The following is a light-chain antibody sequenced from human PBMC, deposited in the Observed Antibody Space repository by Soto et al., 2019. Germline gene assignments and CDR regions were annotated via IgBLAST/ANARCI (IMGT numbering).Light chain of an antibody. V-gene: IGLV2-14*01. J-gene: IGLJ1*01. CDR3: ISYTRSSTLV. Sequence: QSVMTQPASVSGSPGQSITISCTGTSSDVGGYNYVSWYQQHPGKAPKLMIYEVSKRPSGVSNRFSGSKSGNTASLTISGLQAEVESDYYCISYTRSSTLVFGTGTKVTVL. CDR1: SSDVGGYNY. CDR2: EVS.